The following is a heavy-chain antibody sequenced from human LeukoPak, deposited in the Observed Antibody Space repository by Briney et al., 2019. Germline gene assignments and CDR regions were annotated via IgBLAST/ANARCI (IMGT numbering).Heavy chain of an antibody. CDR3: AKGRYSSGGISRGFDY. CDR1: GFTFSSYV. J-gene: IGHJ4*02. CDR2: ISGSGGST. Sequence: GGSLRLSCAASGFTFSSYVMSWVRQAPGKGLEWVSAISGSGGSTYYADSVKGRFTISRDNSKNTLCLQMNSLRAEDTAVYYCAKGRYSSGGISRGFDYWGQGTLVTVSS. D-gene: IGHD6-19*01. V-gene: IGHV3-23*01.